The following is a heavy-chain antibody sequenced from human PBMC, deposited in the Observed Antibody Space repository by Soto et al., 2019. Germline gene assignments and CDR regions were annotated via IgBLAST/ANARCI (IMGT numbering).Heavy chain of an antibody. Sequence: PGGSLRLSCAASGFTFSSYAMHWVRQAPGKGLEWVAVISYDGSNKYYADSVKGRFTISRDNSKNTLYLQMNSLRAEDTAVYYCARDSRSYYHSDSLSPQFDYWGQGTLVTVSS. J-gene: IGHJ4*02. V-gene: IGHV3-30-3*01. CDR3: ARDSRSYYHSDSLSPQFDY. CDR1: GFTFSSYA. CDR2: ISYDGSNK. D-gene: IGHD1-26*01.